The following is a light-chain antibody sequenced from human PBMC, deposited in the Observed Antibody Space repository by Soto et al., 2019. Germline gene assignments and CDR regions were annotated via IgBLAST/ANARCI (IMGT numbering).Light chain of an antibody. CDR2: GAS. Sequence: EIVLTQSPGTLSLSPGERATLSCRASQSVSSSYLAWYQQKPGQAPRLLIYGASSRATGIPDRFSGSGSGKDFTLTISRLEPEDFAVYYCQQYGSSLLFTFGPGTKVDIK. CDR3: QQYGSSLLFT. J-gene: IGKJ3*01. V-gene: IGKV3-20*01. CDR1: QSVSSSY.